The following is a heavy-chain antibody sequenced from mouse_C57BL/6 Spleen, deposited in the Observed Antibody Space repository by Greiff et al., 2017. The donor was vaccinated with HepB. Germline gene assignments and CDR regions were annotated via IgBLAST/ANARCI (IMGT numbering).Heavy chain of an antibody. CDR2: ISYDGSN. CDR3: ARDASLPGYFDV. D-gene: IGHD2-10*01. J-gene: IGHJ1*03. CDR1: GYSITSGYY. V-gene: IGHV3-6*01. Sequence: EVKLMESGPGLVKPSQSLSLTCSVTGYSITSGYYWNWIRQFPGNKLEWMGYISYDGSNNYNPSLKNRISITRDTSKNQFFLKLNSVTTEDTATYYCARDASLPGYFDVWGTGTTVTVSS.